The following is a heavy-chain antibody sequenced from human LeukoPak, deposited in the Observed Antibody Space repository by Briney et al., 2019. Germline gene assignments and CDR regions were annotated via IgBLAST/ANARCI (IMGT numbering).Heavy chain of an antibody. CDR1: GFTFSSYE. CDR2: ISSSGSTI. D-gene: IGHD3-16*01. CDR3: AREDYDYVWGSYDSY. V-gene: IGHV3-48*03. Sequence: PGGSLRLSCAASGFTFSSYEMNWVRQAPGKGLEWVSYISSSGSTIYYADSVKGRFTISRDNAKNSLYLQMNSLRAEDTAVYYCAREDYDYVWGSYDSYWGQGALVTVSS. J-gene: IGHJ4*02.